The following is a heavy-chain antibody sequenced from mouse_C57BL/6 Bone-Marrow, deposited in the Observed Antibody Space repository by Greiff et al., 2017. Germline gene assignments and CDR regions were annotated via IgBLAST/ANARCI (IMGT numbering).Heavy chain of an antibody. J-gene: IGHJ3*01. CDR3: ARSIHYDYDGLLFAY. Sequence: EVHLVESGPELVKPGASVKISCKASGYSFTDYNMNWVKQSNGKSLEWIGVINPNYGTTSYNQKFKGKATLTVDQSSSTAYMQLNSLTSEDSAVYYCARSIHYDYDGLLFAYWGQGTLVTVSA. CDR1: GYSFTDYN. V-gene: IGHV1-39*01. D-gene: IGHD2-4*01. CDR2: INPNYGTT.